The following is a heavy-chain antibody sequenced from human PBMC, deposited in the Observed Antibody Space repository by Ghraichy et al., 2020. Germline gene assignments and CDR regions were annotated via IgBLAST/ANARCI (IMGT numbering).Heavy chain of an antibody. J-gene: IGHJ6*03. V-gene: IGHV3-30*02. Sequence: GGSLRLSCAASGFTFSSYGMHWVRQAPGKGLEWVAFIRDDGSNKYYADSVKGRFTISRDNSKNTLYLQMNSLRAEDTAVYYCAKERGRIYYYYYYMDVWGQGTTVTVSS. D-gene: IGHD2-15*01. CDR1: GFTFSSYG. CDR2: IRDDGSNK. CDR3: AKERGRIYYYYYYMDV.